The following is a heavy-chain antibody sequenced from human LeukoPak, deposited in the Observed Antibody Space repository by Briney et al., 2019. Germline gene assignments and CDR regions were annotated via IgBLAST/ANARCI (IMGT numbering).Heavy chain of an antibody. CDR2: IKQDGSEK. V-gene: IGHV3-7*01. D-gene: IGHD5-18*01. Sequence: PGGSLRLSCAASGFTFSSYWMSWVRQAPGKGMEWVANIKQDGSEKYYVDSVKGRFTISRDNAKNSLYLQMNSLRAEDTAVYYCASSSTAIWFAYWGQGTLVTVSS. CDR3: ASSSTAIWFAY. J-gene: IGHJ4*02. CDR1: GFTFSSYW.